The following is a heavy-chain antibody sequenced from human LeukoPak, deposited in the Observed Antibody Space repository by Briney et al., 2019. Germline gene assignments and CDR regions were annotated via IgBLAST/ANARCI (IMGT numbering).Heavy chain of an antibody. CDR1: GFTFSSYA. V-gene: IGHV3-30*02. CDR2: IRYDGSNK. CDR3: AKDPVFYDFWSGYFDY. Sequence: GGSLRLSCAAPGFTFSSYAMHWVRQLPGKGLDWVAFIRYDGSNKYYADSVKGRFTISRDNSKNTLYLQMNSLRAEDTAVYYCAKDPVFYDFWSGYFDYWGQGTLVTVSS. D-gene: IGHD3-3*01. J-gene: IGHJ4*02.